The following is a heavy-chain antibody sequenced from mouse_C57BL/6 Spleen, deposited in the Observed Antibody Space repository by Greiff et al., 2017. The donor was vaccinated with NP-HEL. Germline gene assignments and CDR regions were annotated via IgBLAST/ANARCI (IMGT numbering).Heavy chain of an antibody. Sequence: QVQLQQSGPELVKPGASVKISCKASGYAFSSSWMNWVKQRPGKGLEWIGRIYPGDGDTNYNGKFKGKATLTADKSSSTAFMQLSSLTSEDSGVYFCSTNWDGFDYWGQGTTLTVSS. CDR3: STNWDGFDY. CDR2: IYPGDGDT. J-gene: IGHJ2*01. D-gene: IGHD4-1*01. CDR1: GYAFSSSW. V-gene: IGHV1-82*01.